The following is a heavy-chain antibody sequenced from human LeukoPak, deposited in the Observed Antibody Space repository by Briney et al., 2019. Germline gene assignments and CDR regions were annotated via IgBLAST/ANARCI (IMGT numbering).Heavy chain of an antibody. CDR1: GGSISSYY. D-gene: IGHD2-15*01. CDR3: ARLPSGGTRLDY. J-gene: IGHJ4*02. CDR2: IYYSGTT. V-gene: IGHV4-59*08. Sequence: PSETLSLTCTVSGGSISSYYWSWIRQPPGKGLEWIGYIYYSGTTNYNPSLKSRVTILVDTSKNQFSLRLTSVTAADTAVYYCARLPSGGTRLDYWGQGTLVTVSS.